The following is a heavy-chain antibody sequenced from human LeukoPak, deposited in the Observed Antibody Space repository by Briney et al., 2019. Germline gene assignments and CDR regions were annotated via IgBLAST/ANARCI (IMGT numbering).Heavy chain of an antibody. CDR2: IYYSGST. D-gene: IGHD1-7*01. CDR1: GGSISSGGYY. J-gene: IGHJ5*02. CDR3: ARGPPRITGTTRWFDP. V-gene: IGHV4-31*03. Sequence: PSETLSLTCTVSGGSISSGGYYWSWIRQHPGKGLEWIGYIYYSGSTYYNPSLKSRVTISVDTSKNQFSLKLSSVTAADTAVYYCARGPPRITGTTRWFDPWGQGTLVTVSS.